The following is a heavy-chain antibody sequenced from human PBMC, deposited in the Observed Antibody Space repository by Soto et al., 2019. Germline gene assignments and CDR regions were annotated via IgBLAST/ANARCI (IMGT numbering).Heavy chain of an antibody. CDR3: ARDPLWFGELSSHIPYYYYGMDV. V-gene: IGHV1-2*04. J-gene: IGHJ6*02. CDR2: INPNSGGT. Sequence: ASVKVSCKASGYTFTGYYMHWVRQAPGQGLEWMGWINPNSGGTNYAQKFQGWVTMTRDTSISTAYMELSRLRSDDTAVYYCARDPLWFGELSSHIPYYYYGMDVWGQGTTVTVSS. CDR1: GYTFTGYY. D-gene: IGHD3-10*01.